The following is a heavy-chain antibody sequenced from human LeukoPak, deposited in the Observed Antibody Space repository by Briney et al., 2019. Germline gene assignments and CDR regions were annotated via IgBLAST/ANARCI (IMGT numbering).Heavy chain of an antibody. Sequence: SETLSLTCAVYGGSFSGYYWGWNRQPPGKGPEWIGEINHSGSTNYNPSLKSRVTISVDTSKNQFSLKLSSVTAADTAVYYCARSMVRGVKADYWGQGTLVTVSS. CDR3: ARSMVRGVKADY. J-gene: IGHJ4*02. V-gene: IGHV4-34*01. D-gene: IGHD3-10*01. CDR1: GGSFSGYY. CDR2: INHSGST.